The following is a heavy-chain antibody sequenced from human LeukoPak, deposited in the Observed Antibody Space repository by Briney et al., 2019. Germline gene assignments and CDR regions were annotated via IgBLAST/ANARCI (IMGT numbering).Heavy chain of an antibody. Sequence: GGSLRLSCAASGFTFSSYAMHWVRQAPGKGLEWVAVISYDGSNKYYADSVKGRFTISRDNSKNTLYLQMNSLRVEDTAVYYCARELSQIVWGGLDYGGQGTLVSVSS. V-gene: IGHV3-30*04. D-gene: IGHD2-21*01. CDR2: ISYDGSNK. J-gene: IGHJ4*02. CDR1: GFTFSSYA. CDR3: ARELSQIVWGGLDY.